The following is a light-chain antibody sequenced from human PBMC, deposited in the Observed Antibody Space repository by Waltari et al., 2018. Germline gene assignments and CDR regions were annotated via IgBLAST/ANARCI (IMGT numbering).Light chain of an antibody. V-gene: IGKV1-5*03. CDR3: QQYATYPRT. J-gene: IGKJ1*01. CDR1: RSFSTG. CDR2: GAS. Sequence: DIQMSQSPSTLSASVGDRVTITCRASRSFSTGLAWYQQKPGKAPKLLIYGASTLEIGVPSRFSGSGSGKDFSLTISSLQPDDFATYYCQQYATYPRTFGQGTKVEVK.